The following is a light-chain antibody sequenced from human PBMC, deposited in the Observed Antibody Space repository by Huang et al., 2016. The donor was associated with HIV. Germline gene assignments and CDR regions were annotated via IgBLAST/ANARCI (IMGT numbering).Light chain of an antibody. CDR2: DAS. CDR1: QSVSSY. V-gene: IGKV3-11*01. J-gene: IGKJ1*01. CDR3: QQRSNWWT. Sequence: EIVLTQSPATLSLSPGERATISCRASQSVSSYLAWYQQKPGQAPRLLIYDASNRATSIPARFSGSGSGTDFTLAISSLEPEDFAVYYCQQRSNWWTFGQGTKVEIK.